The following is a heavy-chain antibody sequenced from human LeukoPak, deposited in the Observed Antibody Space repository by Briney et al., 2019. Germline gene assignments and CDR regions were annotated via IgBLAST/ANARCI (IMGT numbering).Heavy chain of an antibody. CDR3: ARESRTPYAFDI. V-gene: IGHV4-30-4*01. CDR1: GGSISSGDYY. J-gene: IGHJ3*02. D-gene: IGHD1-14*01. Sequence: SETLSLTCTVSGGSISSGDYYWSWIRQPPGKGLEWIGYIYYSGSTYYNPSLKSRVTVSVDTSKNQFSLKLSSVTAADTAVYYCARESRTPYAFDIWGQGTMVTVSS. CDR2: IYYSGST.